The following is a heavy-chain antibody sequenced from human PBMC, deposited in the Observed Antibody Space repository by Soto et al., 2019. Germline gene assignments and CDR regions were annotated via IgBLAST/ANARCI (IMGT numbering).Heavy chain of an antibody. CDR1: GFTFTSSA. J-gene: IGHJ6*02. CDR3: AAVRGYSYEANYGMDV. Sequence: QMQLVQSGPEVKKPGTSVKVSCKASGFTFTSSAMQWVRQARGQRLEWIGWIVVGSGNTNYAQKFQERVTITRDMSTSTAYMELSSLRSEDTAVYYCAAVRGYSYEANYGMDVWGQGTTVTVSS. D-gene: IGHD5-18*01. V-gene: IGHV1-58*02. CDR2: IVVGSGNT.